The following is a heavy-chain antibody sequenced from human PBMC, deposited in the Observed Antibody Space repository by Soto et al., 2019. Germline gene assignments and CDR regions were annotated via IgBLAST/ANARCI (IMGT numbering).Heavy chain of an antibody. J-gene: IGHJ4*02. CDR3: AKASIVVVPAASDY. CDR2: ISGSGGST. D-gene: IGHD2-2*01. V-gene: IGHV3-23*01. CDR1: GFTFSSYA. Sequence: EVQLLESGGGLVQPGGSLRLSCAASGFTFSSYAMSWVRQAPGKGLEWVSAISGSGGSTYYADSVKGRFTISRDNSKNTLYLQMNSMGAEETAVYYCAKASIVVVPAASDYWGQGTLVTVSS.